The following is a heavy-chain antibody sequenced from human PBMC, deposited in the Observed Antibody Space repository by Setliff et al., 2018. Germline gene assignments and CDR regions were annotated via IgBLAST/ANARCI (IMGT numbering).Heavy chain of an antibody. D-gene: IGHD6-6*01. V-gene: IGHV4-39*07. CDR3: ARVSQLVVLSLYYYYGMDV. CDR1: GGSISSSIYY. CDR2: IYYSGST. Sequence: LSLTCTVSGGSISSSIYYWGWIRQPPGTGLEWIGSIYYSGSTYYNPSLKSRVTISVDTSKNQFSLKLSSVTAADTAVYYCARVSQLVVLSLYYYYGMDVWGQGTTVTVSS. J-gene: IGHJ6*02.